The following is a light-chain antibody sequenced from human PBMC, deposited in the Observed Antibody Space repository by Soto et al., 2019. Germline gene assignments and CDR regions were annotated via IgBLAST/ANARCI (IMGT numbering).Light chain of an antibody. CDR3: QQYSGPPYT. CDR1: QTVSSSY. V-gene: IGKV3-20*01. CDR2: DTF. Sequence: ELVLTQSPGTLSLSPGSRVTLSCRASQTVSSSYFGWFQQRPGQAPRLLIYDTFYRATGIPDRFSASGSGTDFTLTISRLEPEDFAVYYCQQYSGPPYTVGQGTKLEI. J-gene: IGKJ2*01.